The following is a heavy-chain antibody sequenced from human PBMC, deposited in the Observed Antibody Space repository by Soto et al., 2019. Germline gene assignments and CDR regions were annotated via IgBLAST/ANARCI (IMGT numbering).Heavy chain of an antibody. Sequence: SSVKVSCKASGYTFTSYGISWVRQAPGQGREWMGWISAYNSNTNYAQKLQGRVTMTTDTSTSTAYMELSSLRSDDTAVYYCARDSPTYYYDSSGGGNWFDPWGQGTLVTVSS. V-gene: IGHV1-18*04. CDR2: ISAYNSNT. CDR1: GYTFTSYG. D-gene: IGHD3-22*01. CDR3: ARDSPTYYYDSSGGGNWFDP. J-gene: IGHJ5*02.